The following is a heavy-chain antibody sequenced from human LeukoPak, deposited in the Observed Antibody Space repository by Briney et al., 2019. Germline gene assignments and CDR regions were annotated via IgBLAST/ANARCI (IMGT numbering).Heavy chain of an antibody. D-gene: IGHD1/OR15-1a*01. V-gene: IGHV4-34*01. CDR2: ITYNGIT. CDR1: GGSFSGYH. Sequence: PSETLSLACAVHGGSFSGYHWSWIRQSPGKGLEWIGEITYNGITNYNPSLKVTISVDTSKNLLSLKLSSVTAADTAVYFCTRSGLTGMRTYPRTSSYYYGMDVWGQGTAVTVSS. CDR3: TRSGLTGMRTYPRTSSYYYGMDV. J-gene: IGHJ6*02.